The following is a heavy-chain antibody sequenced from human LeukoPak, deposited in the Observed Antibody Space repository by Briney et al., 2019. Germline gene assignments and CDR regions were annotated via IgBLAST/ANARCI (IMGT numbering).Heavy chain of an antibody. Sequence: GGSLRLSCAASGFTFSSYGMSWVRQAPGKGLEWVSAISGSGGITYYADSVKGRFTIPRDNSKNTLYLQMNSLRAEDTAVYYCAKDQRGVLLWFGESPADVWGKGTTVTISS. V-gene: IGHV3-23*01. D-gene: IGHD3-10*01. CDR2: ISGSGGIT. J-gene: IGHJ6*04. CDR3: AKDQRGVLLWFGESPADV. CDR1: GFTFSSYG.